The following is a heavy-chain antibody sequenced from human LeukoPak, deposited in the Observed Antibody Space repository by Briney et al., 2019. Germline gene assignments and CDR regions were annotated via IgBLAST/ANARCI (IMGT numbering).Heavy chain of an antibody. D-gene: IGHD3-10*01. J-gene: IGHJ4*02. CDR3: ARIVRGDAFDY. CDR2: VYYSGST. CDR1: GGSFSGYY. V-gene: IGHV4-34*01. Sequence: ETLSLTCAVYGGSFSGYYWSWIRQPPGKGLECIGTVYYSGSTDYKPSLKSRVTISLDTSKNHFSLRLSSVTAADTAVYFCARIVRGDAFDYWGQGTLVTVSP.